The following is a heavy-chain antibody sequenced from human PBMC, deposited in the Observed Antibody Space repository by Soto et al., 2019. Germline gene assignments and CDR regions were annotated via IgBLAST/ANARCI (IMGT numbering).Heavy chain of an antibody. Sequence: GGSLRLSCAASGFTFSSYAMSRVRQSPGKGLEWVSAISGSGGSTYYADSVKGRFTISRDNSKNTLYLQMNSLRAEDTAVYYCAKETDTAMVLAEYFQHWGQGTLVTVSS. J-gene: IGHJ1*01. D-gene: IGHD5-18*01. CDR2: ISGSGGST. CDR1: GFTFSSYA. V-gene: IGHV3-23*01. CDR3: AKETDTAMVLAEYFQH.